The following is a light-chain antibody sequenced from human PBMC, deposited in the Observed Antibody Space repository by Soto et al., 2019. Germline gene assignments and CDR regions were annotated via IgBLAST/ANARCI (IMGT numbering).Light chain of an antibody. V-gene: IGKV1-27*01. CDR2: AAS. Sequence: DIQMTQSPSSLSASVGDRVTITCRASQGFTNYLAWYQQKPGQVPRLLIYAASTLQSGVPSRFSGSGSGTDFTLTISSLQPEDVATYYCQKYNVAPHTFGPGTKVEIK. J-gene: IGKJ3*01. CDR3: QKYNVAPHT. CDR1: QGFTNY.